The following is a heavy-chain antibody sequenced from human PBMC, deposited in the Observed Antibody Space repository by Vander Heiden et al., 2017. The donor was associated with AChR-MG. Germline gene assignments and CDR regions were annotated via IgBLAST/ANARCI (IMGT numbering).Heavy chain of an antibody. CDR3: ARDGYYYYGSGSYFSWFDP. CDR1: GGSFSGYY. J-gene: IGHJ5*02. D-gene: IGHD3-10*01. CDR2: INHSGST. V-gene: IGHV4-34*01. Sequence: QVQLQQWGAGLLKPSETLSLTCAVYGGSFSGYYWSWIRQPPGEGLEWIGEINHSGSTNYNPSLKSRVTISVDTSKNQFSLKLSSVTAADTAVYYCARDGYYYYGSGSYFSWFDPWGQGTLVTVSS.